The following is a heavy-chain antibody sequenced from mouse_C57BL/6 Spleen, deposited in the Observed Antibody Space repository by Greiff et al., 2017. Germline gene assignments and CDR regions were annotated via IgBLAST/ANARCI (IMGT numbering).Heavy chain of an antibody. D-gene: IGHD4-1*01. CDR2: ISSGGDYI. V-gene: IGHV5-9-1*02. J-gene: IGHJ4*01. CDR1: GFTFSSYA. CDR3: TRDRTGLGRYYYAMDY. Sequence: EVQLVESGEGLVKPGGSLKLSCAASGFTFSSYAMSWVRQTPEKRLEWVAYISSGGDYIYYADTVKGRFTISRDNARNTLYLQMSSLKSEDTAMYYCTRDRTGLGRYYYAMDYWGQGTSVTVSS.